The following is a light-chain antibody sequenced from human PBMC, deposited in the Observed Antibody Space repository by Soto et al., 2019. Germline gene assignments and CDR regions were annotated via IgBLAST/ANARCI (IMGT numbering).Light chain of an antibody. J-gene: IGKJ1*01. V-gene: IGKV3-20*01. Sequence: EIVLTQSPGTLSLSPGERATLSCRASQSVSRSYSAWYQQKPGQAPRLLIYGASSRATGIPDRFSGSGSGTDFTLTISRLEPEDFAVYYCQQYGSSPSTFGQGTKVEIK. CDR2: GAS. CDR3: QQYGSSPST. CDR1: QSVSRSY.